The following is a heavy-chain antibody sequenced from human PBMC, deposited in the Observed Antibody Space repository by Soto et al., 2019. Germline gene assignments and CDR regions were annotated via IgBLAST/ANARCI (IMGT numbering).Heavy chain of an antibody. V-gene: IGHV3-66*01. J-gene: IGHJ3*02. CDR1: GFTVSSNY. D-gene: IGHD4-17*01. CDR2: IYSGGST. Sequence: GGSLRLSCAASGFTVSSNYMSWVRQAPGKGLEWVSVIYSGGSTYYADSVKGRFTISRDNSKNTLYLQMNSLRAEDTAVYYCARGNDYGDYSAAFDIWGQGTMVTVSS. CDR3: ARGNDYGDYSAAFDI.